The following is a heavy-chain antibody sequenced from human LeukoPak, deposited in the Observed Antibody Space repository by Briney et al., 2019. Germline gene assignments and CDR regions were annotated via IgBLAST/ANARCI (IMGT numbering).Heavy chain of an antibody. Sequence: SETLSLTCTVSGASLSSSYWNWILQSPGKGLEWIGYISHTGSTNYNPSLKSRVTMSVDTSKNQFSLKLSSVTAADTAVYYCARHVWLQPFDYWGQGTLVTVSS. CDR2: ISHTGST. D-gene: IGHD3-9*01. CDR3: ARHVWLQPFDY. V-gene: IGHV4-59*08. CDR1: GASLSSSY. J-gene: IGHJ4*02.